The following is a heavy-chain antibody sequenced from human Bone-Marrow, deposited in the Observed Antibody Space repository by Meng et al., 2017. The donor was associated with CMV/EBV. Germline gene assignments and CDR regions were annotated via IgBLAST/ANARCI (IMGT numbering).Heavy chain of an antibody. V-gene: IGHV3-74*01. D-gene: IGHD3-16*01. CDR3: AKCQGESRGYFDY. J-gene: IGHJ4*02. CDR2: INSDGSST. CDR1: GFTFSSYW. Sequence: ETLSLTCAASGFTFSSYWMHWVRQAPGKGLVWVSRINSDGSSTSYADSVKGRFTISRDNFKNTLYLQMNSLRAEDTAVYYCAKCQGESRGYFDYWGQGTLVTVSS.